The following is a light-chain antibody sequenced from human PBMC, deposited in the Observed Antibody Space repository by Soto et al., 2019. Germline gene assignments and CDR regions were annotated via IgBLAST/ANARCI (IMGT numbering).Light chain of an antibody. J-gene: IGLJ1*01. CDR2: RNN. CDR3: AAWDDTLSGYV. V-gene: IGLV1-47*01. Sequence: QSVLTQPPSASGTPGHRVTISCSGSSSNIGSNYVCWYQQLPGTAPKLLIFRNNLRPSGVPDRFTGSKSDTSASLAISGLRSEDEADYYCAAWDDTLSGYVFGTGTKVTVL. CDR1: SSNIGSNY.